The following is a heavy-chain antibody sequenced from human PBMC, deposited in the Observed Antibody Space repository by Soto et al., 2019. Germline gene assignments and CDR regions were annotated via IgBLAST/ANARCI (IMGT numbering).Heavy chain of an antibody. CDR3: ASGYSSGWYYFDY. J-gene: IGHJ4*02. V-gene: IGHV4-38-2*01. CDR2: IYHSGST. CDR1: GYSISSGYY. D-gene: IGHD6-19*01. Sequence: PSEPLSLTCAVSGYSISSGYYWGWIRQPPGKGLEWIGSIYHSGSTYYNPSLKSRVTISVDTSKNQFSLKLSSVTAADTAVYYCASGYSSGWYYFDYWGQGTLVTVSS.